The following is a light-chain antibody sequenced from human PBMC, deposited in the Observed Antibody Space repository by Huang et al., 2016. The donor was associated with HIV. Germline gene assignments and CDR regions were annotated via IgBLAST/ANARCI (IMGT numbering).Light chain of an antibody. CDR2: GAS. V-gene: IGKV3-15*01. CDR3: QQYNSWPPLT. Sequence: EIVMTQSPATLSVSPGERSPLSCRASQNFNNKLAWYQQIPGQAPRLLIDGASTRATGFPARFSGSGSGTEFTLTISSLQSEDFALYYCQQYNSWPPLTFGGGTKVEIK. CDR1: QNFNNK. J-gene: IGKJ4*01.